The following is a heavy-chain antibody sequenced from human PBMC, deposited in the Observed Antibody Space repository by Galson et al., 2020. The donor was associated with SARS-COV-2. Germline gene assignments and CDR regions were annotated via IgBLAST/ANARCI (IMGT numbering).Heavy chain of an antibody. CDR3: ARGGQWDLPSYFDS. CDR1: GFTFSSYA. CDR2: ISYDGSNK. J-gene: IGHJ4*02. D-gene: IGHD1-26*01. Sequence: GESLKISCAASGFTFSSYAMHWVRQAPGKGLEWVAVISYDGSNKYYADSVKGRFTISRDNSKSTLYLQMNGLRSDDTAVYYCARGGQWDLPSYFDSWGQGTLVTVSS. V-gene: IGHV3-30-3*01.